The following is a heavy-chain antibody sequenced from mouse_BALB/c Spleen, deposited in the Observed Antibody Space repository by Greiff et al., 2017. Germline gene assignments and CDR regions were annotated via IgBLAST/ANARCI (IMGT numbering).Heavy chain of an antibody. J-gene: IGHJ4*01. CDR3: ARGRSYDGYYDYAMDY. D-gene: IGHD2-3*01. CDR2: ISSGGST. V-gene: IGHV5-6-5*01. CDR1: GFTFSSYA. Sequence: EVKLMESGGGLVKPGGSLKLSCAASGFTFSSYAMSWVRQTPEKRLEWVASISSGGSTYYPDSVKGRFTISRDNARNILYLQMSSLRSEDTAMYYCARGRSYDGYYDYAMDYWGQGTSVTVSS.